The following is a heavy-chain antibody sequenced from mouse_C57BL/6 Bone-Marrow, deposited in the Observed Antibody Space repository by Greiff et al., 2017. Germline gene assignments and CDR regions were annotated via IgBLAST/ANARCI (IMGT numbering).Heavy chain of an antibody. CDR3: ASPNWAWFAY. D-gene: IGHD4-1*01. CDR2: INPNNGGT. V-gene: IGHV1-26*01. Sequence: EVQLQQSGPELVKPGASVKISCKASGYTFTDYYMNWVKQSHGKSLEWIGDINPNNGGTSYNQKFKGKATLTIDKSSSTAYMELRSLTSEHSAVYYCASPNWAWFAYWGQGTLVTVSA. J-gene: IGHJ3*01. CDR1: GYTFTDYY.